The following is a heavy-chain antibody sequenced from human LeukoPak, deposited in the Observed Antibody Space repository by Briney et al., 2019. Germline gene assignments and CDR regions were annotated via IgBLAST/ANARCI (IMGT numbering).Heavy chain of an antibody. J-gene: IGHJ4*02. CDR3: ARDMLSIVLFDY. V-gene: IGHV1-18*01. D-gene: IGHD3-10*02. CDR1: GYTFTSYG. CDR2: ISAYNGNT. Sequence: ASVKVTCKASGYTFTSYGISWVRQAPGQGLEWMGWISAYNGNTNYAQKIQGRVTMTTDTSTSTAYMELRSLRSGDTAVYECARDMLSIVLFDYWGKGPVDPVSS.